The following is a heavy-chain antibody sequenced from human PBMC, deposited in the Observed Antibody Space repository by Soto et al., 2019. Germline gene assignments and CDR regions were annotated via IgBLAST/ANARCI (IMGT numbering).Heavy chain of an antibody. CDR3: ARVSVTMVRGPRGMDV. CDR2: IYYSGST. J-gene: IGHJ6*02. V-gene: IGHV4-31*03. CDR1: GGSISSGGYY. Sequence: PSETLSLTCTVSGGSISSGGYYWSWIRQHQGKGLEWIGYIYYSGSTYYNPSLKSRVTISVDTSKNQFSLKLSSVTAADTAVYYCARVSVTMVRGPRGMDVWGQGTTVTVSS. D-gene: IGHD3-10*01.